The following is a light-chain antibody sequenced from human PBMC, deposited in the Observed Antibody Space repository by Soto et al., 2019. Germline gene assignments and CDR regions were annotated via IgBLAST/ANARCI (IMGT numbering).Light chain of an antibody. J-gene: IGLJ2*01. CDR1: TGAVTSGHS. Sequence: QAVVTQEPSVTVSPGGTVTLTRATNTGAVTSGHSPNWIQQKPGQAPRSLIFGTRNKYSWTPARFSGSLIGDKAALTLSGVQPEDEAEYYCLIIYGGVQPVFGGGTKLTVL. CDR3: LIIYGGVQPV. CDR2: GTR. V-gene: IGLV7-43*01.